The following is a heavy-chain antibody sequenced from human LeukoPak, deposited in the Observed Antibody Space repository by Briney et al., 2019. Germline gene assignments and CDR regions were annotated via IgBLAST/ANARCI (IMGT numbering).Heavy chain of an antibody. D-gene: IGHD5-24*01. Sequence: SETLSLTCTVSGGSISSSNYFWGWIRQAPGKGLEWIGSIYYSGSTYYNPSLKSRVTITADMSKNQFTLRLYSVTAADTAVYYCGRDSVEMGTIHSDYWGQGTLVTVSS. V-gene: IGHV4-39*06. J-gene: IGHJ4*02. CDR3: GRDSVEMGTIHSDY. CDR1: GGSISSSNYF. CDR2: IYYSGST.